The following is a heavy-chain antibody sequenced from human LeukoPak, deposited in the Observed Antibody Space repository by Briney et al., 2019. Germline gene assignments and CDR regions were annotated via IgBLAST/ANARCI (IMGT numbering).Heavy chain of an antibody. CDR3: ARDQGGRAYYYDKSWFDP. V-gene: IGHV4-34*01. J-gene: IGHJ5*02. CDR1: GGSFSGYY. D-gene: IGHD3-22*01. Sequence: SETLSLTCAVYGGSFSGYYWSWIRQPPGKGLDWIGQINHSGSTNYIPSLKSRVTISVDTSKNQFSLKLSSVTAADTALYYCARDQGGRAYYYDKSWFDPWGQGTLVTVSS. CDR2: INHSGST.